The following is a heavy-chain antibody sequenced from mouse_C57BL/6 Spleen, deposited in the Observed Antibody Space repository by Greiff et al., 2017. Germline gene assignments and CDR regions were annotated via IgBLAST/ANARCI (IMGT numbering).Heavy chain of an antibody. Sequence: EVMLVESGGGLVKPGGSLKLSCAASGFTFSSYTMSWVRQTPEKRLAWVATISGGGGNTYYPDSVKGRFTISRDNAKYTLYLQMSSLRSEDTALYYCARRRITSYYFDYWGQGTTLTVSS. CDR3: ARRRITSYYFDY. V-gene: IGHV5-9*01. CDR1: GFTFSSYT. J-gene: IGHJ2*01. D-gene: IGHD1-1*01. CDR2: ISGGGGNT.